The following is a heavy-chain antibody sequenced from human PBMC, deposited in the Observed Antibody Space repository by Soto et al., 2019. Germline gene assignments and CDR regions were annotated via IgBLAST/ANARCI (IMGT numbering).Heavy chain of an antibody. D-gene: IGHD3-22*01. Sequence: SETLSLTCTVSGGSISSYYWSWIRQPAGKGLEWIGRIYTSGSTNYNPSLKSRVAMSVDTSTNQFSLKLSSLNAADTAVYYCAREVGHITMIVVAYDTFDLWG. CDR3: AREVGHITMIVVAYDTFDL. CDR1: GGSISSYY. CDR2: IYTSGST. J-gene: IGHJ2*01. V-gene: IGHV4-4*07.